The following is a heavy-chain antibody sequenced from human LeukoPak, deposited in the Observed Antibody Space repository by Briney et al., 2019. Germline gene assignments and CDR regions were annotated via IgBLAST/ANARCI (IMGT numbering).Heavy chain of an antibody. Sequence: GASVKVSCKASGYTFTGYYMHWVRQAPGQGLEWMGWINPNSGGTNYAQKLQGRVTMTTDTSTSTAYMELSSLRAEDTAIYYCARDRRGSYSLDYWGQGTMVTVCS. D-gene: IGHD1-26*01. J-gene: IGHJ4*02. V-gene: IGHV1-2*02. CDR1: GYTFTGYY. CDR2: INPNSGGT. CDR3: ARDRRGSYSLDY.